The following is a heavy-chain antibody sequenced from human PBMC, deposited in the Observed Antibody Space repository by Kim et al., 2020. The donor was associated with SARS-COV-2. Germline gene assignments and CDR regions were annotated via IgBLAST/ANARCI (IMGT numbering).Heavy chain of an antibody. Sequence: SETLSLTCAVYGGSFSGDYWSWSRQPPGKGLEWIGEINHSGSTNYNPSLKSRVPISVDTSKNQFYLKLSSVTAAGTAVYYCAGVRWTPPLAFDIWGQGTMVTVSS. D-gene: IGHD4-17*01. CDR1: GGSFSGDY. J-gene: IGHJ3*02. V-gene: IGHV4-34*01. CDR3: AGVRWTPPLAFDI. CDR2: INHSGST.